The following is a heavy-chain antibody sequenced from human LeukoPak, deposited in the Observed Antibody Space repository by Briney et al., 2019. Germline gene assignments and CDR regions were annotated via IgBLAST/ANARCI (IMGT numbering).Heavy chain of an antibody. D-gene: IGHD2-21*01. J-gene: IGHJ5*02. CDR3: ARVGDNWFDP. CDR2: IYYSGST. Sequence: SETLSLTCTVSGVSISSYYWSWIRQPPGKGLEWIGYIYYSGSTNYNPSLKSRVTISVDTSKNQFSLKLSSVTAADTAVYYCARVGDNWFDPWGQGTLVTVSS. CDR1: GVSISSYY. V-gene: IGHV4-59*01.